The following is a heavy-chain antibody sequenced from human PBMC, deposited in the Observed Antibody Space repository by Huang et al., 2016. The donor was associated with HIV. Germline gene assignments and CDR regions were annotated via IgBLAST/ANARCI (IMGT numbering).Heavy chain of an antibody. V-gene: IGHV4-39*02. CDR2: IYYSGIT. CDR1: GGSIRSDNYY. D-gene: IGHD3-10*01. CDR3: ARLPGSITMIRGVITDPY. J-gene: IGHJ4*02. Sequence: QLQLQESGPGLVKPSETLSLTCTVSGGSIRSDNYYWGWIRQPPGKGLEWIGSIYYSGITYNNPSLTRRVTITVDTSKNHFSLRMRSVTAADTAVYYCARLPGSITMIRGVITDPYWGQGTLVTVSS.